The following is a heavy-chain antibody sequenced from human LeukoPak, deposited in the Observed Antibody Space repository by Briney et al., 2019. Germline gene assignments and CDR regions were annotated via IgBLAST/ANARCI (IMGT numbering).Heavy chain of an antibody. CDR1: GFTFSSYS. Sequence: PGGSLRLSCAASGFTFSSYSMNWVRQAPGKGLEWVSSISSSSSYIYYADSVKGRFAISRDNAKNSLYLQMNSLRAEDTAVYYCARVDTIYYYYGMDVWGQGTTVTVSS. J-gene: IGHJ6*02. CDR3: ARVDTIYYYYGMDV. V-gene: IGHV3-21*01. CDR2: ISSSSSYI. D-gene: IGHD3-10*01.